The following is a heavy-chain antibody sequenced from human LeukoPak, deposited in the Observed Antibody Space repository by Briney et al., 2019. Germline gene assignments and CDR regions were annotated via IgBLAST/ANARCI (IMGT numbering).Heavy chain of an antibody. V-gene: IGHV4-34*01. D-gene: IGHD1-26*01. CDR1: GGSFSGYY. Sequence: PSETLSLTCAVYGGSFSGYYWSWLRQPPGKGLEWIGEINHSGSTNYNPSLTSRVTISVDTSKNQFSLTLSSVTAADTAVYYCARAEILVGATDWFDPWGQGTLVTVSS. CDR3: ARAEILVGATDWFDP. J-gene: IGHJ5*02. CDR2: INHSGST.